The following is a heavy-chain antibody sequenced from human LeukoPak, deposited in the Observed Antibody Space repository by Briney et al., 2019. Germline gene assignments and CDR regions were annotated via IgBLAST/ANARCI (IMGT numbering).Heavy chain of an antibody. CDR2: ISYDGSNK. V-gene: IGHV3-30*18. Sequence: PGGSLRLSCAASGFTFSSYGMHWVRQAPGKGLEWVAVISYDGSNKCYADSVKGRFTISRDNSKSTLYLQMNSLRAEDTAVYYCAKDSYYYDSSGFGFDYWGQGTLVTVSS. CDR3: AKDSYYYDSSGFGFDY. CDR1: GFTFSSYG. J-gene: IGHJ4*02. D-gene: IGHD3-22*01.